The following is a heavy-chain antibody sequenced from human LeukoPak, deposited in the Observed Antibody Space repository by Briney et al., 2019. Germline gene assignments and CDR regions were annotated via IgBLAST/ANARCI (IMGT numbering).Heavy chain of an antibody. CDR2: INPNSGVT. Sequence: GASVKVSCKTSGYTFTVHFMYWVRQAPGQGLEWMGWINPNSGVTNYAQKFQGRVTMTRDTSIETAYMELSRLRSNDTAVYYCARDLVDGAGQSWGQGTLVTVSS. V-gene: IGHV1-2*02. D-gene: IGHD2-8*02. J-gene: IGHJ5*02. CDR3: ARDLVDGAGQS. CDR1: GYTFTVHF.